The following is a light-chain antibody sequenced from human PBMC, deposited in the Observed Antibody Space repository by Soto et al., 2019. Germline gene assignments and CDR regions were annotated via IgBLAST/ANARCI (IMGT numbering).Light chain of an antibody. CDR1: QSISTY. CDR2: DAS. CDR3: QKYNSAPLT. V-gene: IGKV1-27*01. Sequence: DIQMTQSPSSLSASVGDRVTITCRASQSISTYLNWYQQKPGKPPKLLIYDASNLQTGVPSRFSGSGSGTDFTLTISSLQPEDVATYYCQKYNSAPLTFGGGTKVDIK. J-gene: IGKJ4*01.